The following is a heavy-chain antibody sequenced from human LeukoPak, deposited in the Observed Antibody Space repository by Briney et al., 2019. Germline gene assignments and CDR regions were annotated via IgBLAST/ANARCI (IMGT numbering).Heavy chain of an antibody. CDR1: GYTFIGYY. CDR2: INPTSGGT. V-gene: IGHV1-2*06. CDR3: ARLVGLSTTASY. Sequence: ASVKVSCKASGYTFIGYYLHWVRQAPGQGLEWMGRINPTSGGTNYAQKFQDRVTMTRYTSINTAYMELSRLTSDDTAVHYCARLVGLSTTASYWGQGTLVIVSS. D-gene: IGHD5/OR15-5a*01. J-gene: IGHJ4*02.